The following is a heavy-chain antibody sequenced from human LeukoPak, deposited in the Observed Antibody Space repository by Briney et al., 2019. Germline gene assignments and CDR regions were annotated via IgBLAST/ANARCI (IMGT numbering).Heavy chain of an antibody. CDR2: MNPNSGNT. CDR3: ARGAYGLFDP. J-gene: IGHJ5*02. CDR1: GGTFSSYA. D-gene: IGHD3-16*01. Sequence: ASVKVSCKASGGTFSSYAISWVRQATGQGLEWMGWMNPNSGNTGYAQKFQGRVTMTRNTSISTAYMELSSLRSEDTAVYYCARGAYGLFDPWGQGTLVTVSS. V-gene: IGHV1-8*02.